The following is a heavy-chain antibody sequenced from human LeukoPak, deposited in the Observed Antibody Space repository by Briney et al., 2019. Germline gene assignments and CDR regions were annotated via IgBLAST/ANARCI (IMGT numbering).Heavy chain of an antibody. Sequence: PSETLSLTCTVSGGSISSSSYYWGWIRQPPGKGLEWIGSIYYSGSTYYNPSLKSRVTISVDTSKNQFSLKLSSVTAADTAVYYCARVEYSSSSFDYWGQGTLVTVSS. V-gene: IGHV4-39*07. CDR3: ARVEYSSSSFDY. D-gene: IGHD6-6*01. J-gene: IGHJ4*02. CDR1: GGSISSSSYY. CDR2: IYYSGST.